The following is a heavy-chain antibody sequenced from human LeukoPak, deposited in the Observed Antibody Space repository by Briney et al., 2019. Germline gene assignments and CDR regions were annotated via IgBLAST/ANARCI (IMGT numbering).Heavy chain of an antibody. D-gene: IGHD1-14*01. Sequence: GSLELSCAASGFPFNSYSMNWVRQAPGKGLEWVSSISSSSSYIYYADSVMGRFTISRDNAKSSLYLQMNSLRAEDTAVYYCARESAGAVFDAFDIWGQGTMVTVSS. CDR3: ARESAGAVFDAFDI. V-gene: IGHV3-21*01. CDR1: GFPFNSYS. J-gene: IGHJ3*02. CDR2: ISSSSSYI.